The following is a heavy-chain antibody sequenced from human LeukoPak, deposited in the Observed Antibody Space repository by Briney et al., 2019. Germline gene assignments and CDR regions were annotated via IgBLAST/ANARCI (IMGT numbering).Heavy chain of an antibody. D-gene: IGHD6-13*01. CDR1: GGTFSSYV. J-gene: IGHJ4*02. CDR3: ARSAESSSWVEFDY. CDR2: MNPYSGGT. Sequence: ASVKVSCKASGGTFSSYVITWVRQAPGQGLEWMGWMNPYSGGTNYAQKFQVRGTMTRDTSISTAYMELSRLRSDDTAVYYCARSAESSSWVEFDYWGQGTLVTVSS. V-gene: IGHV1-2*02.